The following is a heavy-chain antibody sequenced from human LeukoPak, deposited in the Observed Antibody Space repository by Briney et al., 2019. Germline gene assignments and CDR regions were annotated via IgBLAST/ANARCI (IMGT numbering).Heavy chain of an antibody. CDR3: ARESLSSSWYGNWFDP. J-gene: IGHJ5*02. D-gene: IGHD6-13*01. V-gene: IGHV4-39*07. Sequence: SETLSLTCTVSGGSISSSSYYWGWIRQPPGKGLEWIGSIYYSGSTYYNPSLKSRVTISVDTSKNQFSLKLSSVTAADTAVYYCARESLSSSWYGNWFDPWGQGTLVTVSS. CDR1: GGSISSSSYY. CDR2: IYYSGST.